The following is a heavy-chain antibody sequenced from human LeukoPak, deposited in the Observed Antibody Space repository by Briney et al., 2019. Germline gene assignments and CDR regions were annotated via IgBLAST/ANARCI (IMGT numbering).Heavy chain of an antibody. J-gene: IGHJ4*02. CDR3: ARSYCSSTSCYAGAYYFDY. V-gene: IGHV3-53*01. CDR1: GFTFSSYA. CDR2: IYSGGST. D-gene: IGHD2-2*01. Sequence: PGGSLRLSCAASGFTFSSYAMSWVRQAPGKGLEWVSVIYSGGSTYYADSVKGRFTISRDNSKNTLYLQMNSLRAEDTAVYYCARSYCSSTSCYAGAYYFDYWGQGTLVTVSS.